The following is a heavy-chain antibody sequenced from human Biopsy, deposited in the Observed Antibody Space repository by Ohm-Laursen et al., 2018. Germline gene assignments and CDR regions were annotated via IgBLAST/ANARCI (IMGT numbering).Heavy chain of an antibody. CDR1: GGSVRSPDHR. J-gene: IGHJ4*02. CDR3: ARAYFYGMGTSNYFLDS. Sequence: GTLSLTCTVSGGSVRSPDHRWNWVRRAPGEGLEWIGNIYYSWTTLYNPSLSGRVTMDLDRSTNQFSLKLKSVTSADTAVYFCARAYFYGMGTSNYFLDSWGQGAPVTVSS. V-gene: IGHV4-61*08. D-gene: IGHD3-10*01. CDR2: IYYSWTT.